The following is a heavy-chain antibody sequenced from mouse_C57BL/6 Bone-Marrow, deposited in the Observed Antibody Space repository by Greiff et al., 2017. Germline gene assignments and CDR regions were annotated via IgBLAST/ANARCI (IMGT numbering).Heavy chain of an antibody. CDR1: GYAFSSSW. Sequence: QVQLKQSGPELVKPGASVKISCKASGYAFSSSWMNWVKQRPGKGLEWIGRIYPGDGDTNYNGKFKGKATLTADKSSSTAYMQLSSLTSEDSAVYFCARSGYDEWAWWGQGTTLTVSS. CDR3: ARSGYDEWAW. D-gene: IGHD2-2*01. CDR2: IYPGDGDT. J-gene: IGHJ2*01. V-gene: IGHV1-82*01.